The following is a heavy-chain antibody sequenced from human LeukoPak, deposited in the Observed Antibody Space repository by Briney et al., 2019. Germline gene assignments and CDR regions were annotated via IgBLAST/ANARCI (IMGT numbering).Heavy chain of an antibody. CDR3: ARVDDSGYYFDY. J-gene: IGHJ4*02. D-gene: IGHD3-22*01. Sequence: YAQKVQGRVTMARGTSISTAYMELSRVRSDDTAIYYCARVDDSGYYFDYWGQGTLVTVSP. V-gene: IGHV1-2*02.